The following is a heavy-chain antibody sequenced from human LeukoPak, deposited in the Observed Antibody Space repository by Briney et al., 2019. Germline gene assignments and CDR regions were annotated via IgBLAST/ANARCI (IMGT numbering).Heavy chain of an antibody. J-gene: IGHJ5*02. CDR3: AKDPWEGPTKTWGSWFDP. CDR1: GFTFSNYS. V-gene: IGHV3-23*01. Sequence: GGSLRLSCAASGFTFSNYSMTWVPQAPGEGLEWVSPISGRGGSIHYADSVKGRFPISRDSSKNTLLLQMNGLRADGTAVYYCAKDPWEGPTKTWGSWFDPWGQGTLVTVSS. CDR2: ISGRGGSI. D-gene: IGHD1-26*01.